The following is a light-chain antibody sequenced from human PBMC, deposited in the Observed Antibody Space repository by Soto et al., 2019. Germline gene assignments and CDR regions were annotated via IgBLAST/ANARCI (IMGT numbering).Light chain of an antibody. CDR2: DVS. V-gene: IGLV2-11*01. CDR1: SGDVGGYNY. Sequence: QSALTQPRSVSGSPGQSVTISCTGTSGDVGGYNYVSWYQQRPGEAPELMIYDVSKRPSGVPDRFSGSKSGNTASLTISGLQAEDEADYYCCSYAGTYIWVFGGGTKVTVL. CDR3: CSYAGTYIWV. J-gene: IGLJ3*02.